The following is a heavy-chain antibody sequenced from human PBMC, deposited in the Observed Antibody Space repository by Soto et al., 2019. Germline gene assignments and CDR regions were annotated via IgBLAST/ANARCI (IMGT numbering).Heavy chain of an antibody. V-gene: IGHV3-23*01. Sequence: EVQLLESGGGLVQPGGSLRLSCAASGFTFSSYAMSWVRQAPGKGLEWVSSISGSGVSTYYADSVKGRFTISRDNSKNTLYLQMNSLRAEDTAVYYCANVRGGHDYDYWGQGTLVTVSS. J-gene: IGHJ4*02. CDR3: ANVRGGHDYDY. CDR1: GFTFSSYA. D-gene: IGHD5-12*01. CDR2: ISGSGVST.